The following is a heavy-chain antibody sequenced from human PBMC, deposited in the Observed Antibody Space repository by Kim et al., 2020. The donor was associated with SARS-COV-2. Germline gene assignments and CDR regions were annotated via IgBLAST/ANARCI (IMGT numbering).Heavy chain of an antibody. Sequence: TAYNPSLNSRVTISADGSRNQISLNLGPVTAADTAVYFCARDVGHWYFDLWGRGTLVTVSS. CDR2: T. D-gene: IGHD3-10*01. J-gene: IGHJ2*01. CDR3: ARDVGHWYFDL. V-gene: IGHV4-30-2*01.